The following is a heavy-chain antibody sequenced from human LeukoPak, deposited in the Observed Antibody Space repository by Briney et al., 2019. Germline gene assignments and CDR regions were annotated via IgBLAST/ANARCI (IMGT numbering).Heavy chain of an antibody. CDR1: GGSISSGDYY. V-gene: IGHV4-30-4*01. D-gene: IGHD3-10*01. J-gene: IGHJ3*02. CDR3: ARGPYGSGSYYRGGDAFDI. CDR2: IYYSGTT. Sequence: SETLSLTCTVSGGSISSGDYYWSWIRQPPGKGLEWIGYIYYSGTTYYNPSLKSRVTISVDTSKNQFSLKLTSVTAADTAVYYCARGPYGSGSYYRGGDAFDIWGQGTMVTVSS.